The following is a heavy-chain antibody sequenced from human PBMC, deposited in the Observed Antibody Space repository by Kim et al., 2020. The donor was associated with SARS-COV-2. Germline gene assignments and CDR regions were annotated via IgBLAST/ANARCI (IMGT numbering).Heavy chain of an antibody. J-gene: IGHJ5*02. CDR2: IYYSGST. V-gene: IGHV4-59*01. D-gene: IGHD6-19*01. CDR3: AGSEQWLVRGWFDP. CDR1: GGSISSYY. Sequence: SETLSLTCTVPGGSISSYYWSWIRQPPGKGLEWIGYIYYSGSTNYNPSLKSRVTISVDTSKNQFSLKLSSVTAADTAGYYCAGSEQWLVRGWFDPWGQGT.